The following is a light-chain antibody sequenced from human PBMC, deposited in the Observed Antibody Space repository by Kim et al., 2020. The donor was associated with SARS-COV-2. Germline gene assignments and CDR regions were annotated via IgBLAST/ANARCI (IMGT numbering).Light chain of an antibody. Sequence: AAVEDRVTITCRASQGIRNDLGWYQQKPGKAPKLLIYAASSVQSGVPSRFSGSGSGTDFTLTISSLQPEDFATYYCLQDYNYPWTFGQGTKVDIK. CDR1: QGIRND. J-gene: IGKJ1*01. CDR3: LQDYNYPWT. CDR2: AAS. V-gene: IGKV1-6*01.